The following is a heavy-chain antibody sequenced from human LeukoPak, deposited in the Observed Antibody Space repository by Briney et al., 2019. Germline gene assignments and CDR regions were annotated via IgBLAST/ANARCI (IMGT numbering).Heavy chain of an antibody. D-gene: IGHD2-2*01. Sequence: GGSLRLSFAASGFTFSSYWMHWVRQAPGKGLGWVSRINTDGSSTTYADSVKGRFTISRDNAKNTLYLEMNSLRAEDTAVYYCARDRYCTTTRCSDYWGQGTLVTVSS. V-gene: IGHV3-74*03. CDR3: ARDRYCTTTRCSDY. J-gene: IGHJ4*02. CDR2: INTDGSST. CDR1: GFTFSSYW.